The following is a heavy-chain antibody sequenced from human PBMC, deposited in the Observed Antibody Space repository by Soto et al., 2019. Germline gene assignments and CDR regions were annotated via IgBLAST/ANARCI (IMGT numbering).Heavy chain of an antibody. CDR1: GGTFSSYA. D-gene: IGHD6-6*01. V-gene: IGHV1-69*13. J-gene: IGHJ4*02. Sequence: EASVKVSCKASGGTFSSYAISWVRQAPGQGLEWMGGIIPIFGTANYAQKFQGRVTITADESTSTAYMELSSLRSEDTAVYYCATLSSSSVGYYFDYWGQGTLVTVSS. CDR3: ATLSSSSVGYYFDY. CDR2: IIPIFGTA.